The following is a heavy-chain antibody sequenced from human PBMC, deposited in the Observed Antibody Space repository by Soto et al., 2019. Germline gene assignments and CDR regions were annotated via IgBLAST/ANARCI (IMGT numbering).Heavy chain of an antibody. V-gene: IGHV4-59*01. CDR3: AREDYYYDSSGYYYAFDI. CDR1: GGSISSYY. J-gene: IGHJ3*02. D-gene: IGHD3-22*01. CDR2: IYYSGST. Sequence: SETLSLTCTVSGGSISSYYWSWIRQPPGKGLEWIGYIYYSGSTNYNPSLKSRVTISVDTSKNQFSLKLSSVTAADTAVYYCAREDYYYDSSGYYYAFDIWGQGTMVTVSS.